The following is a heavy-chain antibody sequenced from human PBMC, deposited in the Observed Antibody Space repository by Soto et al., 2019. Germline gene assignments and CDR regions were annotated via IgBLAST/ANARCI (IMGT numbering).Heavy chain of an antibody. J-gene: IGHJ6*02. Sequence: QVQLQESGPGLVKPSETLSLTCTVSGGSISSYYWSWIRQPPGKGLEWIGYIYYSGSTNYNPSLKSRVTISVDTSKNQFSLKLSSVTAADTAVYYCARAVGSSWYYYYGMDVRGQGTTVTVSS. CDR3: ARAVGSSWYYYYGMDV. CDR2: IYYSGST. D-gene: IGHD6-13*01. V-gene: IGHV4-59*01. CDR1: GGSISSYY.